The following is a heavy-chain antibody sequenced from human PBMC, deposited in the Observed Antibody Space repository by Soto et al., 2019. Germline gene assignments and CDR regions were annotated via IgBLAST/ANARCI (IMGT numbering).Heavy chain of an antibody. CDR3: AKQRKYRAYYYPMAV. Sequence: EMQLLESGGGLVQPGGSLRLSCVASGFTFSSYGMSWVRQAPGKGLERVAGISGISGRTDYADSVKGRFTISRDNSNNILYLQLNSLRAEDTAIYYCAKQRKYRAYYYPMAVWGQGATVTVSS. J-gene: IGHJ6*02. V-gene: IGHV3-23*01. CDR1: GFTFSSYG. CDR2: ISGISGRT. D-gene: IGHD5-18*01.